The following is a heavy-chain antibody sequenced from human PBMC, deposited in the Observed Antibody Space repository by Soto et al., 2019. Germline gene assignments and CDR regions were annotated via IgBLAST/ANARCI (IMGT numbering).Heavy chain of an antibody. CDR3: ARNWGGSGRYPVYYYYYGMDV. CDR1: GYSFTSYW. D-gene: IGHD3-10*01. V-gene: IGHV5-51*01. CDR2: IYPGDSDT. J-gene: IGHJ6*02. Sequence: GESLKISCKGSGYSFTSYWIGWVRQMPGKGLEWMGIIYPGDSDTRYSPSFQGQFTISADKSISTAYLQWSSLKASDTAMYYCARNWGGSGRYPVYYYYYGMDVWGQGTTVTVSS.